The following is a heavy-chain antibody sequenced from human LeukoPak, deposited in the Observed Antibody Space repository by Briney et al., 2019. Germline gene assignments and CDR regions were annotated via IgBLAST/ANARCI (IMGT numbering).Heavy chain of an antibody. D-gene: IGHD3-10*01. V-gene: IGHV3-23*01. CDR2: INARATSP. J-gene: IGHJ4*02. CDR3: AKESWFGEPALDH. Sequence: PGGALRLSCAASGFTFSNYAMSWVRQAPGKGLEWLASINARATSPYYADSVKGRFAISRDNSENTLHLQMNSLRADDTAVYYCAKESWFGEPALDHWGQGALVIVSA. CDR1: GFTFSNYA.